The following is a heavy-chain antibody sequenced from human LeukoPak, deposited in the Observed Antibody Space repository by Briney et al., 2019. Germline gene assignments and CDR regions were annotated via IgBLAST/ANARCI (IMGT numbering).Heavy chain of an antibody. J-gene: IGHJ4*02. CDR1: GESFSGYY. Sequence: PSETLSLTCAVYGESFSGYYWSWIRQPPGKGLEWIGEINHFGSTNYNPSLKSRVTISVDTSKNQFSLRLSSVTAADTAVYYCARLVDVGNYYDSSGYLTPFDHWGQGTLVTVSS. CDR3: ARLVDVGNYYDSSGYLTPFDH. D-gene: IGHD3-22*01. CDR2: INHFGST. V-gene: IGHV4-34*01.